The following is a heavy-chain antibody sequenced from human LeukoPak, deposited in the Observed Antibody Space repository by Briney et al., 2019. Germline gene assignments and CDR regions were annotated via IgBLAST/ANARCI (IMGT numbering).Heavy chain of an antibody. Sequence: GGSLRLSCVVSGISLSNYAMTWVRQAPGKGLEWVSGISGSGGSTHYADSVKGRLTISRDNSQNTLYLHMNSLRAEDTAVYYCAKQVGPTIDYWGQGTLVTVSS. CDR1: GISLSNYA. V-gene: IGHV3-23*01. D-gene: IGHD1-26*01. CDR2: ISGSGGST. CDR3: AKQVGPTIDY. J-gene: IGHJ4*02.